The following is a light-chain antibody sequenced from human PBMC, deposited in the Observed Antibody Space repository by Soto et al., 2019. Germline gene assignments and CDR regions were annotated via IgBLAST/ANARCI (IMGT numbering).Light chain of an antibody. V-gene: IGKV3-11*01. J-gene: IGKJ1*01. CDR3: QQRSNWPPWT. Sequence: EIVLTQSPVTLSLSPGERATLSCRASQSVSSYLAWYQQKPGQAPRLLIYDASNRATGIPARFSGSGSGTDFTFTISSVEPEDFAAYYCQQRSNWPPWTFGQGTKVEIK. CDR1: QSVSSY. CDR2: DAS.